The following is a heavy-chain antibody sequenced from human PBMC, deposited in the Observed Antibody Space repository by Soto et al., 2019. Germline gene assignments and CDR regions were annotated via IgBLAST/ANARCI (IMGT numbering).Heavy chain of an antibody. CDR2: IFSSGST. CDR3: ARERTPRTGFDF. D-gene: IGHD7-27*01. J-gene: IGHJ4*02. CDR1: GGSINTFY. Sequence: SETLSLTCTVSGGSINTFYWSWVRQPAGKGLEWIGRIFSSGSTSFNPSLESRVAMSVDTSKNQFSLTLTSATAADTAIYFCARERTPRTGFDFWGQGTLVTVSS. V-gene: IGHV4-4*07.